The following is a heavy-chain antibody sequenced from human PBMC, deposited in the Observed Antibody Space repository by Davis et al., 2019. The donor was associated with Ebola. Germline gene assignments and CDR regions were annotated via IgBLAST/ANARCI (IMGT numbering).Heavy chain of an antibody. CDR2: VYNRETT. CDR1: GGSVSSDVYS. CDR3: AALFSGSYLAYVDV. V-gene: IGHV4-61*08. D-gene: IGHD1-26*01. Sequence: MPSETLSLTCTVAGGSVSSDVYSWNWIRQSPGKGLEWFGFVYNRETTNYNPSLNSRISIPKDTSKNQFSLKLSSVSAADTAVYYCAALFSGSYLAYVDVWGKGTTVTVS. J-gene: IGHJ6*03.